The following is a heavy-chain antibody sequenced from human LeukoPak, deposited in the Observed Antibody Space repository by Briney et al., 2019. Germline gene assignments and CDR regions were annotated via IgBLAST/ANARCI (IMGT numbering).Heavy chain of an antibody. CDR2: IYYSGST. Sequence: PSETLSLTCTVSGGSISSYYWSWIRQPPGKGLEWIGYIYYSGSTNYNPSLKSRVTLSVDTSKNQFSLKLSSVTAADTAVYYCAREGDYSNYLPFDYWGQGTLVTVSS. V-gene: IGHV4-59*01. CDR1: GGSISSYY. CDR3: AREGDYSNYLPFDY. J-gene: IGHJ4*02. D-gene: IGHD4-11*01.